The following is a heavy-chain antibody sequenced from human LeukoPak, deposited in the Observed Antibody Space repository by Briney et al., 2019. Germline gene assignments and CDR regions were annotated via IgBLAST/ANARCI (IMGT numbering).Heavy chain of an antibody. CDR1: GGSFSGYY. D-gene: IGHD3-3*01. CDR3: ASSYYDFWSGYYFGQHFDY. V-gene: IGHV4-34*01. CDR2: INHSGST. Sequence: PSETLSLTCAVYGGSFSGYYWSWIRQPPGKGLEWIGEINHSGSTNYNPSLKSRVTISVDTSKNQFSLKLSSVTAADTAVYYCASSYYDFWSGYYFGQHFDYWGQGTLVTVSS. J-gene: IGHJ4*02.